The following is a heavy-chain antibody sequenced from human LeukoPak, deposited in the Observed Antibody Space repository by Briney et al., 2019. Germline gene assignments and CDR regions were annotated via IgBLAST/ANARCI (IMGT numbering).Heavy chain of an antibody. CDR1: GYTFTSYG. J-gene: IGHJ5*02. CDR3: ARTYSSSWYGWFDP. D-gene: IGHD6-13*01. V-gene: IGHV1-18*01. Sequence: GASVKVSCKASGYTFTSYGISWVRQAPGQGLEWMGWISAYNGNTNYAQKLQGRVTMTTDTSTSTAYMELRSLRSDGTAVYYCARTYSSSWYGWFDPWGQGTLVTVSS. CDR2: ISAYNGNT.